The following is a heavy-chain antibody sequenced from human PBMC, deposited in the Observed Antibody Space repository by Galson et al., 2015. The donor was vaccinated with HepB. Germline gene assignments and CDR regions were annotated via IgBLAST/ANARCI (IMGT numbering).Heavy chain of an antibody. D-gene: IGHD5-24*01. Sequence: SVKVSCKASGGTFSSYAISWVRQAPGQGLEWMGGIIPIFGTANYAQKFQGRVTITADESTSTAYMELSSLRSEDTAVYYCARDLGDGPQHYYYMDVWGKGTTVTVSS. J-gene: IGHJ6*03. CDR3: ARDLGDGPQHYYYMDV. CDR1: GGTFSSYA. CDR2: IIPIFGTA. V-gene: IGHV1-69*13.